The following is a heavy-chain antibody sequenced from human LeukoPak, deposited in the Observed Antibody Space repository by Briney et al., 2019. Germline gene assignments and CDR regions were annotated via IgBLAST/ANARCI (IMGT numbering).Heavy chain of an antibody. V-gene: IGHV4-39*01. CDR3: ARQSSVNDFDY. Sequence: SETLSLTCTVSGGSISSGSYYWGWIRQPPGKGLEWIGSIYYSGSTYYNPSLKSRLTISVDTSKNQFSLKLSSVTAADTAVYYCARQSSVNDFDYWGQGTLVTVSS. D-gene: IGHD5/OR15-5a*01. J-gene: IGHJ4*02. CDR2: IYYSGST. CDR1: GGSISSGSYY.